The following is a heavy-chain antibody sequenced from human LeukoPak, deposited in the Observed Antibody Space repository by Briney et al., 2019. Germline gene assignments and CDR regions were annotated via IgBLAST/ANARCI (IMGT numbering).Heavy chain of an antibody. CDR2: INHSGST. V-gene: IGHV4-34*01. CDR1: GGSFSGYY. Sequence: SETLSLTCAVYGGSFSGYYWSWIRQPPGKGLEWIGEINHSGSTNYNPSLKSRVTISVDTSKNQFSLQLRSVTAADTAVYYCARAHGLYGGNSAYWGQGTLVTVSS. CDR3: ARAHGLYGGNSAY. J-gene: IGHJ4*02. D-gene: IGHD2-15*01.